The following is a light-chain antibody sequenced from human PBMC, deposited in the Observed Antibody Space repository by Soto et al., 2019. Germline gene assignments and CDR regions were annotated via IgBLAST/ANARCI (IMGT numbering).Light chain of an antibody. J-gene: IGLJ1*01. CDR3: SSFTTYNTHV. Sequence: QSVLTQPASVSGSPGQPITISCTGTSSDVGHYNYVSWYQQHSDKAPKLVIYEVTRRPSVISNRFSGSKSGNVASLTISGLQAEDEADYYCSSFTTYNTHVFGTGTKLTVL. V-gene: IGLV2-14*01. CDR1: SSDVGHYNY. CDR2: EVT.